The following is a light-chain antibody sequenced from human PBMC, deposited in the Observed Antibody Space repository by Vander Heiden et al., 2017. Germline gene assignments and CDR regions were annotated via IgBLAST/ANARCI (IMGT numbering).Light chain of an antibody. CDR2: DAS. J-gene: IGKJ1*01. Sequence: EIVMTQSPATLSLSPGERATLSCRASQSVSSNLAWYQQKPGQAPRLLIYDASTRATGIPARFSGSGSGTEFTLTISSLQSEDFAVYYCQQYNNWPPARTFGQGTKVEIK. CDR1: QSVSSN. V-gene: IGKV3-15*01. CDR3: QQYNNWPPART.